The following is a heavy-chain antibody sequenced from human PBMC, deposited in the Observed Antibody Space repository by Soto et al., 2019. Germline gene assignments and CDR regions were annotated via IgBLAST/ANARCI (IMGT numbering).Heavy chain of an antibody. CDR2: IIPIFGTA. Sequence: ASVKVSCKASGGTFSSYAISWVRQAPGQGLEWMGGIIPIFGTANYAQKFQGRVTITADESTSTAYMELSSLRSEDTAVYYCAREGMGGSYYGSWFDPWGQGTLVTVSS. CDR3: AREGMGGSYYGSWFDP. CDR1: GGTFSSYA. D-gene: IGHD1-26*01. J-gene: IGHJ5*02. V-gene: IGHV1-69*13.